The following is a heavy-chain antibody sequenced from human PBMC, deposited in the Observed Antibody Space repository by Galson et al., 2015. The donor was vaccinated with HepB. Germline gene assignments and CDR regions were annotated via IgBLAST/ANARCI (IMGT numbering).Heavy chain of an antibody. J-gene: IGHJ4*02. CDR2: ISCDGGST. Sequence: SLRLSCAASGFTFDDYTMHWVRQAPGKGLEWVSLISCDGGSTYYADSVKGRFTISRDNSKNSLYLQMNSLRTEDTALYYCAKDSGFSGVWGATEYYFDYWGQGTLVTVSS. D-gene: IGHD1-26*01. V-gene: IGHV3-43*01. CDR1: GFTFDDYT. CDR3: AKDSGFSGVWGATEYYFDY.